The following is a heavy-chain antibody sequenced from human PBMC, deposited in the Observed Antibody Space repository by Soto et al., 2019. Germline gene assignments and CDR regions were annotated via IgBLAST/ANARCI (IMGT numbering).Heavy chain of an antibody. Sequence: ASGPTLVNPTQTLTLTCTFSGFSLSTSGVGVGWIRQPPGKALEWLALIYWDDDKRYSPSLKSRLTITKDTSKNQVVLTMTNMDPVDTATYYCAHFIVVVVAATPGTPGAFDIWGQGTMVTVSS. J-gene: IGHJ3*02. D-gene: IGHD2-15*01. CDR3: AHFIVVVVAATPGTPGAFDI. V-gene: IGHV2-5*02. CDR1: GFSLSTSGVG. CDR2: IYWDDDK.